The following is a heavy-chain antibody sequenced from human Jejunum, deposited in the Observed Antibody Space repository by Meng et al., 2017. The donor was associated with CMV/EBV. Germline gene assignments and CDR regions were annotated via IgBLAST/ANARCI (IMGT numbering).Heavy chain of an antibody. J-gene: IGHJ4*02. CDR1: SSYY. CDR2: ISYRGST. D-gene: IGHD3-16*01. V-gene: IGHV4-39*07. CDR3: AREAVDYFTPGAFGGVDY. Sequence: SSYYWGWIRQPPGKGLEWIGSISYRGSTYYNPSLKSRVTISVDTSKNQFSLKLSSVTAADTAVYFCAREAVDYFTPGAFGGVDYWGQGTLVTVSS.